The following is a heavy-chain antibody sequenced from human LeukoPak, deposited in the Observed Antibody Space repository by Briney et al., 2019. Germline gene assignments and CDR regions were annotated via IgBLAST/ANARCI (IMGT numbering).Heavy chain of an antibody. D-gene: IGHD6-19*01. CDR1: GGSISSYY. V-gene: IGHV4-59*01. J-gene: IGHJ4*02. Sequence: SETLSLTCTVSGGSISSYYWSWIRQPPGKGLEWIGYIYYGGSTNYNPSLKSRVTILVDTSKNQFSLKLSSVTAADTAVYYCARVDSSGWTYFDYWGQGTLVTVSS. CDR2: IYYGGST. CDR3: ARVDSSGWTYFDY.